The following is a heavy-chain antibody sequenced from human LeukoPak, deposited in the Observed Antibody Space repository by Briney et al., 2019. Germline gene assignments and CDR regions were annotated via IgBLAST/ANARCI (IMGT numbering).Heavy chain of an antibody. Sequence: ASVKVSCKASGYTFTDYYMHWVRHAPGQGLEWMGWTNPKSGGTDYAQNFPGRVTMTRDTSISTAYMELSTLRSDDTAVYFCARDIINTSSSNHWFDPWGQGTLLTASS. J-gene: IGHJ5*02. CDR3: ARDIINTSSSNHWFDP. V-gene: IGHV1-2*02. D-gene: IGHD2-2*01. CDR2: TNPKSGGT. CDR1: GYTFTDYY.